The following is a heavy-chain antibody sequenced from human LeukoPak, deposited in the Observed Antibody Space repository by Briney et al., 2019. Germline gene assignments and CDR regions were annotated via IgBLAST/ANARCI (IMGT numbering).Heavy chain of an antibody. V-gene: IGHV3-30*04. CDR3: AKGYYGDYPAYFDL. J-gene: IGHJ2*01. CDR2: ISYDGSNK. Sequence: GGSLRLSCAASGFTFSSYAMHWVRQAPGKGLEWVAVISYDGSNKYYADSVKGRFTISRDNSKNTLYPQMNSLRAEDTAVYYCAKGYYGDYPAYFDLWGRGTLVTVSS. CDR1: GFTFSSYA. D-gene: IGHD4-17*01.